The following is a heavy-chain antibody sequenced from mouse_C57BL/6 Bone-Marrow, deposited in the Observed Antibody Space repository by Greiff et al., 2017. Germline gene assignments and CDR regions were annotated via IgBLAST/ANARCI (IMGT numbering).Heavy chain of an antibody. J-gene: IGHJ2*01. CDR3: ARHERYYDYEGYFDY. V-gene: IGHV1-62-2*01. D-gene: IGHD2-4*01. CDR2: FYPGSGSI. Sequence: VQLVESGAELVKPGASVKLSCKASGYIFTEYTIHWVKQSPGQGLEWIGWFYPGSGSIKYNERFKDKATLTADKSSNTVYMELSRLTSEDSAVYFCARHERYYDYEGYFDYWGQGTTLTVSS. CDR1: GYIFTEYT.